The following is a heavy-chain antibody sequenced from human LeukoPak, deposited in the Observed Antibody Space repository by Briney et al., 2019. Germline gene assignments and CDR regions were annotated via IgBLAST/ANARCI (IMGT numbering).Heavy chain of an antibody. CDR1: GFTFSSYA. J-gene: IGHJ3*02. Sequence: PGGSLRLSCAASGFTFSSYAMHWVRQAPGKGLEWVAVISYDGSNKYYADSVKGRFTISGDNAKNSLSLQMNSLRAEDTAVYYCARVNPQRPDCSSTSCFVDAFDIWGQGTMVTVSS. V-gene: IGHV3-30-3*01. D-gene: IGHD2-2*01. CDR3: ARVNPQRPDCSSTSCFVDAFDI. CDR2: ISYDGSNK.